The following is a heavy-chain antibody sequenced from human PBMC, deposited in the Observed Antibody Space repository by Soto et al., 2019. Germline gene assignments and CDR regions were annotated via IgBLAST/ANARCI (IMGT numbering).Heavy chain of an antibody. D-gene: IGHD3-16*01. V-gene: IGHV4-39*01. CDR3: TRHPPGALDPGN. CDR1: GASISSSNYY. CDR2: IYYSATT. J-gene: IGHJ4*02. Sequence: SETLSLTCTVSGASISSSNYYWGWVRQPPVKGLEWIGNIYYSATTYYNPSLKSRVTLSVDTPKNQFSLKLSSVTAADTAVYYCTRHPPGALDPGNWGQGTLVTVSS.